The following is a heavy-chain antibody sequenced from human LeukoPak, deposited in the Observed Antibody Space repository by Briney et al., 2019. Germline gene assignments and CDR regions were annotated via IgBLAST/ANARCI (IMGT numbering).Heavy chain of an antibody. J-gene: IGHJ6*03. V-gene: IGHV4-34*01. CDR1: GGSFSGYY. CDR3: ARHNRVPYSYGTFYYYYYMDV. D-gene: IGHD5-18*01. Sequence: SETLSLTCAVYGGSFSGYYWSWIRQPPGKGLEWIGEINHSGSTNYNPSLKSRVTISVDTSKNQFSLKLSSVTAADTAVYYCARHNRVPYSYGTFYYYYYMDVWGKGTTVTISS. CDR2: INHSGST.